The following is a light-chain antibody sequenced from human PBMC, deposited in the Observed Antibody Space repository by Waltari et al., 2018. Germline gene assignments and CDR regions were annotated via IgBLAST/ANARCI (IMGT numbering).Light chain of an antibody. CDR2: GNH. J-gene: IGLJ3*02. Sequence: QPLLTQPPSASGTPGQRVTLACSGSRSNIGGNTVSWYKQLPGAAPKLLIYGNHQRPSGVPDRFSGSKSGTSASLAISGLQTEDEADYYCSAWDDSLHGWVFGGGTGLTFL. CDR1: RSNIGGNT. CDR3: SAWDDSLHGWV. V-gene: IGLV1-44*01.